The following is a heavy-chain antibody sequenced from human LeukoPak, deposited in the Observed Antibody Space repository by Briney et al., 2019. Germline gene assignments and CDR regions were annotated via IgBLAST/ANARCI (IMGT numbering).Heavy chain of an antibody. J-gene: IGHJ4*02. V-gene: IGHV3-7*01. CDR2: IKEDGSQK. CDR3: ASGFLDDFWSGHF. D-gene: IGHD3-3*01. Sequence: GGSLRLSCAASGFTFSTHWMSWVRQAPGKGLEWVANIKEDGSQKYYVDSVKGRFTISRDNAKNSLYLQMNSLRAEDTAVYYCASGFLDDFWSGHFWGQRTLVTVSS. CDR1: GFTFSTHW.